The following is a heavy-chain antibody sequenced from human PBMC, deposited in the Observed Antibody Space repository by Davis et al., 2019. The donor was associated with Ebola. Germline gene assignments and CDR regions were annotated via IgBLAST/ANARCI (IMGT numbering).Heavy chain of an antibody. Sequence: AASVKVSCKASGGTFSSYAISWVRQAPGQGLEWMGGIIPIFGTANYAQKFQGRVTITADESTSTAYMELSSLRSEDTAVYYCASGLSGITMVQGDYYYYGMDVWGQGTTVTVPS. J-gene: IGHJ6*02. CDR2: IIPIFGTA. D-gene: IGHD3-10*01. V-gene: IGHV1-69*13. CDR3: ASGLSGITMVQGDYYYYGMDV. CDR1: GGTFSSYA.